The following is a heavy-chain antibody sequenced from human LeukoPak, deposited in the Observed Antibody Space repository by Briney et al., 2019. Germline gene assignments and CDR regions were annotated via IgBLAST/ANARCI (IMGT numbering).Heavy chain of an antibody. CDR3: ARLPYYYDSSGYHFRPNWYFDL. D-gene: IGHD3-22*01. V-gene: IGHV4-39*01. CDR2: IYYSGST. Sequence: PSETLSLTCTVSGGSISSSSYYWGWIRQPPGKGLEWIGSIYYSGSTYYNPSLKSRVTISVDTSKNQFSLKLSSVTAADTAVYYCARLPYYYDSSGYHFRPNWYFDLWGRGTLVTVSS. CDR1: GGSISSSSYY. J-gene: IGHJ2*01.